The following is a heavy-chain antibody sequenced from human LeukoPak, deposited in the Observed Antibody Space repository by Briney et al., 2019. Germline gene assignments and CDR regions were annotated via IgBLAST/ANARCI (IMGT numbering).Heavy chain of an antibody. D-gene: IGHD6-19*01. CDR1: GFTFSGSA. CDR3: TLNPGYSSGWYTY. J-gene: IGHJ4*02. Sequence: GGSLRLSCAASGFTFSGSAMHWVRQAYGKGLEWVGHIRSKANSYATAYAASVKGRFTISRDDSKNTAYLQMNSLKTEDTAVYYCTLNPGYSSGWYTYWGQGTLVTVSS. CDR2: IRSKANSYAT. V-gene: IGHV3-73*01.